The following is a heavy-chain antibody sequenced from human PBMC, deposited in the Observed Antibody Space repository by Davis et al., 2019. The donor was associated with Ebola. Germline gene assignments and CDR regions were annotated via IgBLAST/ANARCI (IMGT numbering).Heavy chain of an antibody. D-gene: IGHD2-2*01. CDR2: ISPDGSRA. CDR3: ARSRDYALDV. J-gene: IGHJ3*01. V-gene: IGHV3-74*01. Sequence: GKSLKISCAASGFTFRSYWMSWVRHPPGKGLGRVSAISPDGSRANYADSVKGRFTISRDNAKNTLYMQMNSLLAEDTAVYYCARSRDYALDVWGQGTMVTVSS. CDR1: GFTFRSYW.